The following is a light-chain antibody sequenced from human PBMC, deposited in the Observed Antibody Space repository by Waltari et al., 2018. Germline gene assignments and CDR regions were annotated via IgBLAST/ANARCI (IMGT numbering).Light chain of an antibody. CDR1: SSNIGNTY. CDR2: EVS. V-gene: IGLV1-51*02. J-gene: IGLJ7*01. CDR3: GTWDSSLSGAV. Sequence: QSVLTQPPSVSAAPGQRVTISCSGGSSNIGNTYVSWYRQFPGTAPKLLIYEVSDRPSGIPGRCAGSKSGTSATLDITGLQAGDEADYCCGTWDSSLSGAVFGGGTHLTVL.